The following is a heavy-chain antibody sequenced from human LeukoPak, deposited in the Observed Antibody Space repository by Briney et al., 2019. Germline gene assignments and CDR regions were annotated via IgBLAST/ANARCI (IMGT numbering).Heavy chain of an antibody. Sequence: KPSETLSLTCTVSGGSISSSSYYWGWIRQPPGKGLEWIGSIYYSGSTYYNPSLKSRVTISVDTSKNQFSLKLSSVTAADTAVYYCARGLYDSSGYYHRDWGQGTLVTVSS. CDR3: ARGLYDSSGYYHRD. D-gene: IGHD3-22*01. J-gene: IGHJ4*02. CDR1: GGSISSSSYY. V-gene: IGHV4-39*07. CDR2: IYYSGST.